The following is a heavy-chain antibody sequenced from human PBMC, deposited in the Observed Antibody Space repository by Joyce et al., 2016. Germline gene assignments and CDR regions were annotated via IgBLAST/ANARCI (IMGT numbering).Heavy chain of an antibody. D-gene: IGHD3-16*02. V-gene: IGHV4-31*03. J-gene: IGHJ4*02. CDR1: GGSFSRGDSY. CDR2: IYYSGNT. CDR3: ARAVTGGAFVASIFDS. Sequence: QVQLQESGPGLVKPSQTLSLSCTVSGGSFSRGDSYWSWLRQRPGEGLEWIGYIYYSGNTYHNPSLQSRVTLSGDTSKNQFSLRLSNVTAADTAVYYCARAVTGGAFVASIFDSWGQGTLVTVSS.